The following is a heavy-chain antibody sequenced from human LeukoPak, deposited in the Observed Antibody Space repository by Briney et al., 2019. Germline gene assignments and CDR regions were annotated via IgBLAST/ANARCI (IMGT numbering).Heavy chain of an antibody. J-gene: IGHJ4*02. CDR3: AKDLGWIQFGY. V-gene: IGHV3-23*01. D-gene: IGHD5-18*01. CDR1: EFTFSSYA. Sequence: GGSLRLSCAASEFTFSSYAMNWVRQPPGKGLEWVSGVSPNGETAYYADSVKGRFTISRDNSKNTVYLQVSSLRAEDTAVYYCAKDLGWIQFGYWGQGTLVTVSS. CDR2: VSPNGETA.